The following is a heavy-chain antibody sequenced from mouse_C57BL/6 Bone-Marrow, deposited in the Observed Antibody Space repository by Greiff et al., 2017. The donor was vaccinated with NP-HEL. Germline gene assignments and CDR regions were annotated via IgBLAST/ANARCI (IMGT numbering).Heavy chain of an antibody. Sequence: QVHVKQSGPGLVAPSQSLSITCTVSGFSLTSYGVHWVRQPPGKGLEWLVVIWSDGSTTYNSALKSRLSISKDNSKSQVFLKMNSLQTDDTAMYYCARSSLYYDAMDYWGQGTSVTVSS. J-gene: IGHJ4*01. CDR3: ARSSLYYDAMDY. D-gene: IGHD1-1*01. CDR2: IWSDGST. V-gene: IGHV2-6*03. CDR1: GFSLTSYG.